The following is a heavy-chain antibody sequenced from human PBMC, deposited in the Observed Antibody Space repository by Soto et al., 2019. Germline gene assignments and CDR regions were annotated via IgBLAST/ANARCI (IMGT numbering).Heavy chain of an antibody. CDR1: GGSFSGYY. J-gene: IGHJ4*02. Sequence: PSETLSLTCAVYGGSFSGYYWSWIRQPPGKGLEWIGEINHSGSTNYNPSLKSRVTISVDTSKNQFSLKLSSLTAADTAVYYCARGREFDSWGQGTLVTVSS. CDR3: ARGREFDS. CDR2: INHSGST. V-gene: IGHV4-34*01.